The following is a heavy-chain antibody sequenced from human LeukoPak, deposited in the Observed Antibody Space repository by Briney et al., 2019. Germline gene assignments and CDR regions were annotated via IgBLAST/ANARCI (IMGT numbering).Heavy chain of an antibody. J-gene: IGHJ5*02. D-gene: IGHD3-3*01. V-gene: IGHV7-4-1*02. CDR3: ARDSVHGITIFGVAKFDP. CDR1: GYTFTSYA. CDR2: INTNTGNP. Sequence: ASVKVSCKASGYTFTSYAMNWVRQAPGQGLEWMGWINTNTGNPTYARGFTGRFVFSLDTSVSTAYLQISSLKAEDTAVYYCARDSVHGITIFGVAKFDPWGQGTLVTVSS.